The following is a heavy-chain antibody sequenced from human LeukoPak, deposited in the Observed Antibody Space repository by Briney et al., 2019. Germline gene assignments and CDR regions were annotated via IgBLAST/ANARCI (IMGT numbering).Heavy chain of an antibody. CDR3: ARGRLYYYDSSGYYFRDRHYYYYYYMDV. D-gene: IGHD3-22*01. V-gene: IGHV4-61*02. CDR1: GGSISSGSYY. CDR2: IYTSGST. J-gene: IGHJ6*03. Sequence: PSETLSLTCTVSGGSISSGSYYWSWIRQPAGKGLEWIGRIYTSGSTNYNPSLKSRVTISVDTSKNQFSLKLSSVTAADTAVYYCARGRLYYYDSSGYYFRDRHYYYYYYMDVWGKGTTVTISS.